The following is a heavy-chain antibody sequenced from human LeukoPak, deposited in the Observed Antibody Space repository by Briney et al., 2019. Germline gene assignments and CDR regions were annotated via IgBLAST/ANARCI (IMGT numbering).Heavy chain of an antibody. J-gene: IGHJ4*02. CDR1: GFTFSNYA. CDR2: MSGGGDYT. D-gene: IGHD5-12*01. V-gene: IGHV3-23*01. CDR3: GKGLNRDYSGIGDY. Sequence: GGSLRLSCAASGFTFSNYAMSWVRQAPGKGLELISSMSGGGDYTYYADSVKGRFTISRDNSENKLYLQADSLRAEDTAVYYCGKGLNRDYSGIGDYWGQGTLVTVSS.